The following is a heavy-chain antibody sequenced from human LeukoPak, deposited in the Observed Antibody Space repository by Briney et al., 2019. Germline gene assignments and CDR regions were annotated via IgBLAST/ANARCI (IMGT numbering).Heavy chain of an antibody. J-gene: IGHJ4*02. CDR2: INHSGST. CDR1: GGSFSGCY. D-gene: IGHD3-22*01. CDR3: ARGRYYDSSGYYNFDY. V-gene: IGHV4-34*01. Sequence: SETLSLTCAVYGGSFSGCYWSWIRQPPGKGLEWIGEINHSGSTNYNPSLKSRVTISVDTSKNQFSLKLSSVTAADTAVYYCARGRYYDSSGYYNFDYWGQGTLVTVSS.